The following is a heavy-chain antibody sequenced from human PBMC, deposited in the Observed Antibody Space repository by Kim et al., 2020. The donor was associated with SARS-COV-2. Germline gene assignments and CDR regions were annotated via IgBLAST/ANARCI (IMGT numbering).Heavy chain of an antibody. CDR3: ARERTTMGQTHLDY. Sequence: SVKVSCKASGGTFSSYAISWVRQAPGQGLEWMGGIIPIFGTAKYAQKFQGRVTITADESTSTAYMELSSLRSEDTAVYYCARERTTMGQTHLDYWGQGTLVTVSS. V-gene: IGHV1-69*13. J-gene: IGHJ4*02. CDR1: GGTFSSYA. D-gene: IGHD5-18*01. CDR2: IIPIFGTA.